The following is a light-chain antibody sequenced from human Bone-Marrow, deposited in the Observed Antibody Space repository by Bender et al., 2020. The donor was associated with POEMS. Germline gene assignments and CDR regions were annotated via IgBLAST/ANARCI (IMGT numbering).Light chain of an antibody. CDR3: SSYTSISTWV. CDR1: SSDVGGHNY. CDR2: DVT. Sequence: QSALTQPPSASGSPGQSVTISCTGTSSDVGGHNYVSWYQQHPGKAPKLIIYDVTKRPSGVPDRFSGSKSANTASLTISGFQAEDEADYYCSSYTSISTWVFGGGTKLTVL. J-gene: IGLJ3*02. V-gene: IGLV2-8*01.